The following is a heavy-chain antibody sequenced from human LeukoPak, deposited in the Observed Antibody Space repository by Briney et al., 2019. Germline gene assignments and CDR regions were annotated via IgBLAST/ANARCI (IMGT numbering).Heavy chain of an antibody. CDR2: IKQDGSEK. CDR1: GFTFSSYW. J-gene: IGHJ4*02. CDR3: ARDQDAYSSGWYGVFDY. Sequence: PGGSLRLSCAVSGFTFSSYWMSWVRQAPGRGLEWVANIKQDGSEKNYVDSVKGRFTISRDNAKNSLYLQMNSLRAEDTAVYYCARDQDAYSSGWYGVFDYWGQGTLVTVSS. D-gene: IGHD6-19*01. V-gene: IGHV3-7*05.